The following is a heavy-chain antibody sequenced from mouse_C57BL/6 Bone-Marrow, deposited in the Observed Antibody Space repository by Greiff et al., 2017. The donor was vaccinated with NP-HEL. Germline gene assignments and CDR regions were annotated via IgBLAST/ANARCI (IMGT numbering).Heavy chain of an antibody. CDR2: ISSGGSYT. D-gene: IGHD1-1*01. J-gene: IGHJ2*01. V-gene: IGHV5-6*01. CDR3: ARPDYYGSSPYYFDY. Sequence: EVQVVESGGDLVKPGGSLKLSCAASGFTFSSYGMSWVRQTPDKRLEWVATISSGGSYTYYPDSVKGRFTISRDNAKNTLYLQMSSLKSEDTAMYYCARPDYYGSSPYYFDYWGQGTTLTVSS. CDR1: GFTFSSYG.